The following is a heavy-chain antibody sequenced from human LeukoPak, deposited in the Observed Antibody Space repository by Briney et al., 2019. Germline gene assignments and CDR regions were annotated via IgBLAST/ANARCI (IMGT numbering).Heavy chain of an antibody. CDR1: GYPFTSYG. CDR3: ARSPRVVTVSTSHDAFDI. V-gene: IGHV1-2*02. D-gene: IGHD3-3*01. CDR2: INPNSGGT. Sequence: ASVKVSCKASGYPFTSYGISWMRQAPGQGLEWMGCINPNSGGTNYAQKFQGRVTMTRDTSICTAYMELSRLRSDDTAVYYCARSPRVVTVSTSHDAFDIWGRRTMVTVSS. J-gene: IGHJ3*02.